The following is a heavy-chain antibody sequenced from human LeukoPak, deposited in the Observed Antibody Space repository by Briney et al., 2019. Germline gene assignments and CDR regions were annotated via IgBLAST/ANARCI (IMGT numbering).Heavy chain of an antibody. J-gene: IGHJ4*02. CDR1: GGTFSSYA. CDR3: ALPRGTEYDILTGYYSPFNY. CDR2: IIPIFGTA. V-gene: IGHV1-69*01. Sequence: SVKVSCKASGGTFSSYAISWVRQAPGQGLEWMGGIIPIFGTANYAQKFQGRVTITADESTSTAYMELSSLRSEDTAVYCCALPRGTEYDILTGYYSPFNYWGQGTLVTVSS. D-gene: IGHD3-9*01.